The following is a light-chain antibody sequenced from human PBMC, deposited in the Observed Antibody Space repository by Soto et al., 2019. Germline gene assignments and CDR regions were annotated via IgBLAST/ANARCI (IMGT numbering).Light chain of an antibody. J-gene: IGLJ1*01. Sequence: HCLLTRTASVSVAPGQRGNIYCTGNSSNLGAGYDVHWYQHRPGTAPRLLIFGNNRRPSGVPVPDRLSGSKSGTSASLAITGLQAEDEGDYYCQSYDSSLDASYVYGTGTKVTV. CDR3: QSYDSSLDASYV. CDR2: GNN. V-gene: IGLV1-40*01. CDR1: SSNLGAGYD.